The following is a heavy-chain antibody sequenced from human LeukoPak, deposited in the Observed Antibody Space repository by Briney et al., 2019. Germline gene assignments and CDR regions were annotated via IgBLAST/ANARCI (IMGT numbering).Heavy chain of an antibody. V-gene: IGHV3-23*01. D-gene: IGHD6-19*01. J-gene: IGHJ4*02. Sequence: GGSLGLSCAASGFTFSNYAMSWVRQAPGKGLEWVSSISGSGGSTYYADSVKGRFTISRDNSKNTLYLQVNSLRAEDTAVYYCAKDTQWLALPGVANYYFDYWGQGTLVTVSS. CDR3: AKDTQWLALPGVANYYFDY. CDR2: ISGSGGST. CDR1: GFTFSNYA.